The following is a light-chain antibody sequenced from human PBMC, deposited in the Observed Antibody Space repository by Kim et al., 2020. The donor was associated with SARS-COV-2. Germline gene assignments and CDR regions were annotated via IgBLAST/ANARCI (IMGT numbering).Light chain of an antibody. CDR3: SAYDDSLSGSWV. CDR1: TSNIGANS. Sequence: QSILTQPPSASETPGQRVTISCSGNTSNIGANSVNWYQQLPGTAPKLLIYGTDQRPSGVPDRFSASKSGTSASLAIDGLQSEDEAVYFCSAYDDSLSGSWVFGGGTQLTVL. CDR2: GTD. V-gene: IGLV1-44*01. J-gene: IGLJ3*02.